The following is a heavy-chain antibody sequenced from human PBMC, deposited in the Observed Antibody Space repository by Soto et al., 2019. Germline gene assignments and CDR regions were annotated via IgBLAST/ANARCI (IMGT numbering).Heavy chain of an antibody. CDR1: GFTFSSYW. D-gene: IGHD5-12*01. CDR2: IKQDGSEK. J-gene: IGHJ4*01. Sequence: GGSLRLSCAASGFTFSSYWMSWVRQAPGKGLEWVANIKQDGSEKYYVDSVKGRFTISRDNAKKSLYLQMNSLRAEDTAVYYCARGVKIVATEGCWGHGTVVTVPQ. V-gene: IGHV3-7*01. CDR3: ARGVKIVATEGC.